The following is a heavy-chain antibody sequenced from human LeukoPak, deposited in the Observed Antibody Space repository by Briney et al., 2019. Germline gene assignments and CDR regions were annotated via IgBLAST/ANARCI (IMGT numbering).Heavy chain of an antibody. Sequence: PSQTLSLTCTVSGGSISSGGYYWSWIRQPPGKGLEWIGEINHSGSTNYNPSLKSRVTISVDTSKNQFSLKLSSVTAADTAVYYCARRIPVRPFDYWGQGTLVTVSS. V-gene: IGHV4-30-2*01. D-gene: IGHD3-10*01. CDR3: ARRIPVRPFDY. CDR2: INHSGST. J-gene: IGHJ4*02. CDR1: GGSISSGGYY.